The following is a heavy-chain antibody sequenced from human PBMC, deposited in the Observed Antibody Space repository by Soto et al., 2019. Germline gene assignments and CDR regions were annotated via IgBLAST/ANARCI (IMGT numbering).Heavy chain of an antibody. CDR3: AKETRESGQSQFKLYYYYYMDV. Sequence: GGSLRLSCAASGFTFSSYGMHWVRQAPGKGLEWVAVISYDGSNKYYADSVKGRFTISRDNSKNTLYLQMNSLRAEDTAVYYCAKETRESGQSQFKLYYYYYMDVWGKGTTVTVSS. D-gene: IGHD3-3*01. J-gene: IGHJ6*03. CDR2: ISYDGSNK. CDR1: GFTFSSYG. V-gene: IGHV3-30*18.